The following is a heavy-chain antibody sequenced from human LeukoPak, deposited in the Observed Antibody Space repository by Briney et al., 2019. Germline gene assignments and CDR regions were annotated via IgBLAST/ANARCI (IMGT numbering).Heavy chain of an antibody. Sequence: GGPLGLPGAASGFTFSRLAITWSRKAPGRGLKWVSTISASGPYYADAVRGRFTISRDNSRNTLSLQMDSLRAEDTAVYYCAKDHESDGYPCLDHWGLGTLVTVSS. CDR2: ISASGP. D-gene: IGHD3-22*01. CDR3: AKDHESDGYPCLDH. V-gene: IGHV3-23*01. J-gene: IGHJ4*02. CDR1: GFTFSRLA.